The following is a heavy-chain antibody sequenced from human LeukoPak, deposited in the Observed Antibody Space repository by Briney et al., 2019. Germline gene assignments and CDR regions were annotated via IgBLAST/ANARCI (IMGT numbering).Heavy chain of an antibody. CDR2: INPNSGGT. CDR1: GYTFTGYY. D-gene: IGHD3-22*01. V-gene: IGHV1-2*02. J-gene: IGHJ4*02. CDR3: AREEDYYDSSGYYPIDY. Sequence: GASVKVSCKASGYTFTGYYMHWVRQAPGQGLEWMGWINPNSGGTNYAQKFQGRVTMTRDTSISTAYMELSRLRSDDTAVYYCAREEDYYDSSGYYPIDYWGQGTLVTVSS.